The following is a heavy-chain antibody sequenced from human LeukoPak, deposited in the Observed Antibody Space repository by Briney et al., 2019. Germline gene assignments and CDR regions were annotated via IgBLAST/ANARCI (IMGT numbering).Heavy chain of an antibody. Sequence: PSETLSLTCTVSGGSISSYYWSWIRQPAGKGLEGIGRIYTSGSTNYNPSLKSRVTMSVDTSKNQFSLKLSSVTAADTAVYYCARDGGTNHYYYYMDVWGKGTTVTVSS. CDR1: GGSISSYY. V-gene: IGHV4-4*07. CDR3: ARDGGTNHYYYYMDV. J-gene: IGHJ6*03. CDR2: IYTSGST. D-gene: IGHD2-2*01.